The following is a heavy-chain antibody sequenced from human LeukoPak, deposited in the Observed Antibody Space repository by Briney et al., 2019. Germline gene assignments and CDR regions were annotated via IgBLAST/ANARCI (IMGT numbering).Heavy chain of an antibody. Sequence: ASVKVSCKASGYTFTGYYMHWVRQAPGQGLEWMGRINPNSGGTNYARKFQGRVTMTRDTSISTAYMELSRLRSDDTAVYYCARGSSYYYDSSGYYNFDYWGQGTLVTVSS. CDR1: GYTFTGYY. CDR3: ARGSSYYYDSSGYYNFDY. J-gene: IGHJ4*02. CDR2: INPNSGGT. V-gene: IGHV1-2*06. D-gene: IGHD3-22*01.